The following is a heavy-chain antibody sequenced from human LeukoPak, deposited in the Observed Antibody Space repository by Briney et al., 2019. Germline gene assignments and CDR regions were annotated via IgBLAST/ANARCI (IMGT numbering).Heavy chain of an antibody. D-gene: IGHD3-22*01. CDR2: ISGDSTDI. J-gene: IGHJ4*02. CDR3: ARRGYSDSSGYDY. CDR1: GFTFSNYA. V-gene: IGHV3-21*01. Sequence: GGSLRLSCAASGFTFSNYAMNWVRQAPGKGLEWVSSISGDSTDIYYADSVMGRSTISRDNAKNSLYLQINSLRAEDTAIYYCARRGYSDSSGYDYWGQGTLVTASS.